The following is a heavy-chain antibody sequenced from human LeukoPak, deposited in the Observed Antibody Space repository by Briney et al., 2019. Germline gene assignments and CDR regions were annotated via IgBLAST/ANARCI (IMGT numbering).Heavy chain of an antibody. D-gene: IGHD3-22*01. CDR1: GYTFTSYG. J-gene: IGHJ4*02. Sequence: ASVNVSCKASGYTFTSYGISWVRQAPGQGLEWMGWISAYNGNTNYAQKLQGRVTMTTDTSTSTAYMELRSLRSDDTAVYYCARSGAYYYDSSGYYAVGYWGQGTLVTVSS. CDR2: ISAYNGNT. CDR3: ARSGAYYYDSSGYYAVGY. V-gene: IGHV1-18*01.